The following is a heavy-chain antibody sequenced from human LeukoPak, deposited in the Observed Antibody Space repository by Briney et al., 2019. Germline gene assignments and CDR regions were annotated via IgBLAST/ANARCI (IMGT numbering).Heavy chain of an antibody. Sequence: GASVKVSCKASGGTFSSYAISWVRQAPGQGLEWMGGIIPIFGTANYAQKFQGRVTITADESTSTAYMELSSLRSEDTAVYYCARAHYDSSFYYYYYMDVWGKGTTVTISS. CDR1: GGTFSSYA. D-gene: IGHD3-22*01. J-gene: IGHJ6*03. CDR2: IIPIFGTA. V-gene: IGHV1-69*13. CDR3: ARAHYDSSFYYYYYMDV.